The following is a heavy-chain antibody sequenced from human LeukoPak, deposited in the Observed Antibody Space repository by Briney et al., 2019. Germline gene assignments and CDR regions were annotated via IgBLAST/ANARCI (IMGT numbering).Heavy chain of an antibody. CDR3: ARSKGSGWFDYFDY. Sequence: PSETLSLTCTVSGGSISSSSYYWGWIRQPPGKGLEWIGSIYYSGTTTYNPSLKSRVTISVDTSKNQFSLKLSSVTAADTARYYCARSKGSGWFDYFDYWGQGTLVTVSS. V-gene: IGHV4-39*07. J-gene: IGHJ4*02. CDR2: IYYSGTT. CDR1: GGSISSSSYY. D-gene: IGHD6-13*01.